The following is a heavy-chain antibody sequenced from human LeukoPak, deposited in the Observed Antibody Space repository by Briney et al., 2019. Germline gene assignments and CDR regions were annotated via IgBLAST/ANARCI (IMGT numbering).Heavy chain of an antibody. CDR1: GYSFPSYW. CDR2: IYPGDSDT. D-gene: IGHD3-22*01. CDR3: ARWWGSTLITMIVGNDAFDI. Sequence: GESLKISCKGSGYSFPSYWIGWVRQMPGKGQEWMGIIYPGDSDTRYSPSFQGQVTISADKSISTAYLQWSSLKASDTAMYYCARWWGSTLITMIVGNDAFDIWGQGTMVTVSS. J-gene: IGHJ3*02. V-gene: IGHV5-51*01.